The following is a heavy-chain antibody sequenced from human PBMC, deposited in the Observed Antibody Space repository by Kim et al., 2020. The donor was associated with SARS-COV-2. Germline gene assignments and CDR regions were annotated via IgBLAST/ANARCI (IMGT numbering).Heavy chain of an antibody. Sequence: ASVKVSCKASGYTFTSYYMHWVRQAPGQGLEWMGIINPSGGSTSYAQKFQGRVTMTRDTSTSTVYMELSSLRSEDTAVYYCAREGGCSGGSCTPGGYFDYWGQGTLVTVSS. J-gene: IGHJ4*02. CDR1: GYTFTSYY. V-gene: IGHV1-46*01. CDR2: INPSGGST. CDR3: AREGGCSGGSCTPGGYFDY. D-gene: IGHD2-15*01.